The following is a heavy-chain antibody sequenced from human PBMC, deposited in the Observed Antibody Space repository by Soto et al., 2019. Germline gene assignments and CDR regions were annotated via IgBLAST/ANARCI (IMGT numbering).Heavy chain of an antibody. J-gene: IGHJ5*02. CDR1: GFTFSSYG. Sequence: GGSLRLSCAASGFTFSSYGMHWVRQAPGKGLEWVAVISYDGSNKYYADSVKGRFTISRDNSKNTLYLQMNSLGAEDTAVYYCAKNWFDPWGQGTLVTVSS. CDR3: AKNWFDP. CDR2: ISYDGSNK. V-gene: IGHV3-30*18.